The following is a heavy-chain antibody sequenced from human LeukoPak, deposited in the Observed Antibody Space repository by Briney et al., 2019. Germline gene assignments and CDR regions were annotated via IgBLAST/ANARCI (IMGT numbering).Heavy chain of an antibody. J-gene: IGHJ3*02. CDR1: GFTFSSYA. V-gene: IGHV3-23*01. CDR2: ISGSGGST. Sequence: GGSLRLSCAASGFTFSSYAMSWVRQAPGKGLEWVSAISGSGGSTYYADSVKGRFTISRDNSKNTLYLQMYSLRAEDTAVYYCATYYGDYDAFDIWGQGTMVTVSS. D-gene: IGHD4-17*01. CDR3: ATYYGDYDAFDI.